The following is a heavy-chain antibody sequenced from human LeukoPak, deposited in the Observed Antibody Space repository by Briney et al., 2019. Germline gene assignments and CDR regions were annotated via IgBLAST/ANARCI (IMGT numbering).Heavy chain of an antibody. V-gene: IGHV4-59*08. Sequence: RPSETLSLTCTVSGGSISSYYWSWIRQPPGRGLEWIGYIYYSGSTTYNPSLKSRVTISVDTSKNQFSLKLSSVTAADTAVYYCARLTYYYDSSVDWFDPWGQGTLVTVSS. CDR1: GGSISSYY. CDR3: ARLTYYYDSSVDWFDP. J-gene: IGHJ5*02. CDR2: IYYSGST. D-gene: IGHD3-22*01.